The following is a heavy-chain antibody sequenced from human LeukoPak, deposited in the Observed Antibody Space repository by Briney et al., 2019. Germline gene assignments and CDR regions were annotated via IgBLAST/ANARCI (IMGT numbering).Heavy chain of an antibody. Sequence: GGSLRLSCAASGFTFSSYAMSWVRQAPGKGPEWVSAIGSSGATTFYADSVKGRCAISRDNSKNTVYLEMNSLRAEDTAIYYCAKVSVGPLSRPTHVALYYGMDVWGQGTTVTVSS. CDR1: GFTFSSYA. D-gene: IGHD2-8*01. CDR3: AKVSVGPLSRPTHVALYYGMDV. V-gene: IGHV3-23*01. CDR2: IGSSGATT. J-gene: IGHJ6*02.